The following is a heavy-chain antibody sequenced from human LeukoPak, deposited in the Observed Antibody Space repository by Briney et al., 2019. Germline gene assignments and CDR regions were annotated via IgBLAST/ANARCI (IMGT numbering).Heavy chain of an antibody. CDR2: ISWNSGSI. V-gene: IGHV3-9*01. D-gene: IGHD6-19*01. CDR1: GFTFDDYA. CDR3: AKDIDPWLVPGGLDY. Sequence: PGGSLRLSCAASGFTFDDYAMHWVRQAPGKGLEWVSGISWNSGSIGYADSVKGRFTISRDNAKNSLYLQMNSLRAEDTALYYCAKDIDPWLVPGGLDYWGQGTLVTVSS. J-gene: IGHJ4*02.